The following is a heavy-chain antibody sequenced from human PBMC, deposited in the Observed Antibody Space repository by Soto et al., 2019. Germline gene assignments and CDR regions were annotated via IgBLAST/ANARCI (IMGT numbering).Heavy chain of an antibody. Sequence: GGSLRLSCAASGFTFSSYAMSWVRQAPGKGLEWVAVISYDGKQTYYADSVKGRFTISKDKSKRTLFLQMNSLRVDDTAVYYCARDGWGSNWYFDLWGRGTLVTVSS. J-gene: IGHJ2*01. CDR1: GFTFSSYA. CDR3: ARDGWGSNWYFDL. D-gene: IGHD3-16*01. V-gene: IGHV3-30*03. CDR2: ISYDGKQT.